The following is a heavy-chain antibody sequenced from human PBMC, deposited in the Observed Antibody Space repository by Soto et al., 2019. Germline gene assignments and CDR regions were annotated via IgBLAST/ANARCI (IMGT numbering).Heavy chain of an antibody. V-gene: IGHV4-59*01. CDR1: GGSISGYF. J-gene: IGHJ6*02. CDR2: IYYSGST. Sequence: PSETLSLTCTVSGGSISGYFWNWIRQPPGKGLEWIGQIYYSGSTNYNPSPSLKSRVTISVDTSKRQFSLKVSSVTAADTAVYYCAARRRGYYGMDVWGQGTTVTVSS. CDR3: AARRRGYYGMDV.